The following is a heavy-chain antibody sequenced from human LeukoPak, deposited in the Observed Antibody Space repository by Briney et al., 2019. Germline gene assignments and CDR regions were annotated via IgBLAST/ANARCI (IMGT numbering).Heavy chain of an antibody. D-gene: IGHD5-18*01. CDR2: IYTSGCT. CDR1: GGSISSYY. J-gene: IGHJ6*03. CDR3: ASSSGYSYGYNDGHSYYYMDV. V-gene: IGHV4-4*07. Sequence: PSETLSLTCTVSGGSISSYYWSWIRQPAGKGLEWIGRIYTSGCTNYNPYLKSRVTMSGDTSKDQFSLKLSSVTAADTAVYYCASSSGYSYGYNDGHSYYYMDVWGKGTTVTVSS.